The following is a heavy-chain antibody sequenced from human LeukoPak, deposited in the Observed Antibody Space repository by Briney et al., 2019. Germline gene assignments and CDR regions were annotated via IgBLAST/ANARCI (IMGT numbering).Heavy chain of an antibody. CDR3: ARDGRRDCSSTSCHDY. CDR2: IKQDGSEK. V-gene: IGHV3-7*01. D-gene: IGHD2-2*01. J-gene: IGHJ4*02. CDR1: GFTFSSYW. Sequence: GGSLRLSCAASGFTFSSYWMSWVRQAPGKGLEWVANIKQDGSEKYYVDSVKGRFTISRDNAKNSLYLQMNSLRAEDTAVYYCARDGRRDCSSTSCHDYWGQGTLVTVSS.